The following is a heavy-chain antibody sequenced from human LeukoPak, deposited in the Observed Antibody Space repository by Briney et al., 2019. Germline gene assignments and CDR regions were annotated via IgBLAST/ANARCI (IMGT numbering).Heavy chain of an antibody. CDR3: TRSAYDYVWGSPDY. D-gene: IGHD3-16*01. CDR2: ISGSGGST. V-gene: IGHV3-23*01. Sequence: GGSLRLSCAASGFTFSSYAMSWVRQAPGKGLEWVSAISGSGGSTYYADSVKGRFTISRDNSKNTLYLQMNSLRAEDTAVYYCTRSAYDYVWGSPDYWGQGTLVTVSS. CDR1: GFTFSSYA. J-gene: IGHJ4*02.